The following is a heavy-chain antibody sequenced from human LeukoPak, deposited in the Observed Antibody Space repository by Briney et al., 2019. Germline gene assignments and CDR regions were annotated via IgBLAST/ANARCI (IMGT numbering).Heavy chain of an antibody. D-gene: IGHD6-19*01. Sequence: GGSLRLSCAVSVLTFSSNWMSSVRQAPGKGLEWVANINQAGSEKNYVDSVKGRFTISRGNAKNSAFLQTNSLRAEDTAVYYCARDVGSGWFDYWGQGTLVTVSS. CDR1: VLTFSSNW. V-gene: IGHV3-7*01. CDR2: INQAGSEK. J-gene: IGHJ4*02. CDR3: ARDVGSGWFDY.